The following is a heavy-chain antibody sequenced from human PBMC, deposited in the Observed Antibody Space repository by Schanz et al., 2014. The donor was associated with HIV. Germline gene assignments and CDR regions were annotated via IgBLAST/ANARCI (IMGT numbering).Heavy chain of an antibody. J-gene: IGHJ4*01. CDR3: ARESYAALDH. D-gene: IGHD4-17*01. V-gene: IGHV3-66*01. CDR2: MYSDGAT. Sequence: EVQLVESGGGLVQPGGSLRLSCAASGFMFSDHYMDWVRQAPGKGLEWVSVMYSDGATHYEDSVKGRFTLTRDSPKNILYLQLNNLRVHVTAVYYCARESYAALDHWGQGTLVTVS. CDR1: GFMFSDHY.